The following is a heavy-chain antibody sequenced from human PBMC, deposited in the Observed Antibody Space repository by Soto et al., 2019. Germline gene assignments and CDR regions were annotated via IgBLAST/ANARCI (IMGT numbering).Heavy chain of an antibody. CDR2: IIPIFGTA. Sequence: QVQLVQSGAEVKKPGSSVKVSCKASGGTFSSYAISWVRQAPGQGLEWMGGIIPIFGTANYAQKFQGRVTITADESTSTAYMELSSLRSEDTALYYCARDRLGGDYDYYYFDYWGQGTLVTVSS. V-gene: IGHV1-69*01. J-gene: IGHJ4*02. CDR3: ARDRLGGDYDYYYFDY. CDR1: GGTFSSYA. D-gene: IGHD4-17*01.